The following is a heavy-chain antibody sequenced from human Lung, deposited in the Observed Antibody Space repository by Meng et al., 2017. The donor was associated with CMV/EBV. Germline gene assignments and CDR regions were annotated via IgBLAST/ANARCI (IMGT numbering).Heavy chain of an antibody. D-gene: IGHD3-9*01. CDR2: INPNNGGT. V-gene: IGHV1-2*02. J-gene: IGHJ1*01. CDR1: GYRFSAHY. CDR3: VRDLFQFVDI. Sequence: ASVKVSCKASGYRFSAHYMHWVRQAPGQGLEWMGWINPNNGGTKYAQKFQGRVTMTRDTSISTVYMELSRLKSDDTAVYFCVRDLFQFVDIWGQGTLVTVSS.